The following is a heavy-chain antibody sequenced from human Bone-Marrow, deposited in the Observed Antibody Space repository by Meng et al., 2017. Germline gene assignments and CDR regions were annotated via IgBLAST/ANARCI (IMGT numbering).Heavy chain of an antibody. V-gene: IGHV3-30*01. CDR2: ISYDGSNK. Sequence: GGSLTLSCAASGLTFSSYAMHWVRQAPGKGLEWVAVISYDGSNKYYEDSEKGRFTISRDNSKNTMYLKMNSLRAEDTAVYYCARVRVSVNTDGRSGAFDIWGQGKMV. CDR1: GLTFSSYA. J-gene: IGHJ3*02. CDR3: ARVRVSVNTDGRSGAFDI. D-gene: IGHD4-17*01.